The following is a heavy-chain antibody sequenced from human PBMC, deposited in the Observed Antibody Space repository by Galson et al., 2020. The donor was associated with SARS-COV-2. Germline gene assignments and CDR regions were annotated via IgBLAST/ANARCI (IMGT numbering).Heavy chain of an antibody. CDR3: ARGGREGYNLDY. J-gene: IGHJ4*02. CDR2: LDWDGDK. D-gene: IGHD5-12*01. CDR1: GFSLTTSGEL. V-gene: IGHV2-70*01. Sequence: SGPTLVKHTQTLALTCTFSGFSLTTSGELVRWIRQPPGKALEWLALLDWDGDKYYNTSLKTRLTISKDTSKNQVVLTMTNMDPVDTATYYCARGGREGYNLDYWGQGTLVTVSS.